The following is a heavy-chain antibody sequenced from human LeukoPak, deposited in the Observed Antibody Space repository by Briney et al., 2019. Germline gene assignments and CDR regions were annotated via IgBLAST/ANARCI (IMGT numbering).Heavy chain of an antibody. CDR3: ARDTSPSSSSSYFDAFDM. CDR2: ISSTSTYI. CDR1: GFTFNSYT. Sequence: GGSLRLSCAASGFTFNSYTMNWVRQAPGKGLEWVSSISSTSTYIYYADSLKGRFTISRDNAQNSLFLQMNSLRAEDTAVYYCARDTSPSSSSSYFDAFDMWGQGTMVTVSS. J-gene: IGHJ3*02. D-gene: IGHD6-19*01. V-gene: IGHV3-21*01.